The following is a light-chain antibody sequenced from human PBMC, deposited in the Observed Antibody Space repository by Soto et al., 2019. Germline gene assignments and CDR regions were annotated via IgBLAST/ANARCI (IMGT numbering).Light chain of an antibody. CDR2: GNS. V-gene: IGLV1-40*01. J-gene: IGLJ3*02. CDR3: QSYDSSLSGWV. CDR1: SSNIGAGYD. Sequence: QPVVTQPPSVSGAPGQRVTISCTGSSSNIGAGYDVHWYQQLPGTAPKLLIYGNSNRPSGVPDRFSGSKSGTSAPLAITGLQAEDEADYYCQSYDSSLSGWVFGGGTKLTVL.